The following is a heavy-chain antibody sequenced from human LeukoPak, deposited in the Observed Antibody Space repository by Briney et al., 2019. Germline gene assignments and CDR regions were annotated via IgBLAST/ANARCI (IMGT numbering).Heavy chain of an antibody. D-gene: IGHD4-17*01. V-gene: IGHV3-30*02. CDR1: GFNFSTYW. Sequence: PGGSLRLSCTASGFNFSTYWMTWVRQVPGKGLEWVAFIRYDGSNKYYADSVKGRFTISRDNSKNTLYLQMNSLRAEDTAVYYCANHPKGDYDPGYWGQGTLVTVSS. CDR2: IRYDGSNK. CDR3: ANHPKGDYDPGY. J-gene: IGHJ4*02.